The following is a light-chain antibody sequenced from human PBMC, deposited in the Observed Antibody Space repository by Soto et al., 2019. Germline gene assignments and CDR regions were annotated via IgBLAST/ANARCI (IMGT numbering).Light chain of an antibody. CDR3: SSYTSSSTVI. J-gene: IGLJ2*01. CDR1: TNDVGGYNY. Sequence: QSALTQPASVSGSPGQSITISCTGTTNDVGGYNYVSWYQHHPGKAPKVMIYDVNNRPSGVSNRFSGSKSGNTASLTISGLQAEDEADYYCSSYTSSSTVIFGGGTKVTVL. CDR2: DVN. V-gene: IGLV2-14*03.